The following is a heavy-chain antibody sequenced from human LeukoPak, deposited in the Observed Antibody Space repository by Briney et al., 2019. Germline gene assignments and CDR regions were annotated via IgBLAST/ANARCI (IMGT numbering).Heavy chain of an antibody. V-gene: IGHV1-2*02. CDR1: GYTFTGYY. CDR2: INPNSGGT. J-gene: IGHJ4*02. Sequence: ASVKVSCKASGYTFTGYYMHWVRQAPGQGLEWMGWINPNSGGTNYARKFQGRVTMTRDTSISTAYMELSRLRSDDTAVYYCAGDRGSGIVGANEGYFDYWGQGTLVTVSS. CDR3: AGDRGSGIVGANEGYFDY. D-gene: IGHD1-26*01.